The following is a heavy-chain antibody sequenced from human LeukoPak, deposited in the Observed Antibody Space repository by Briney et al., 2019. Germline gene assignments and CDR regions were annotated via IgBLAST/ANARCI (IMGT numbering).Heavy chain of an antibody. J-gene: IGHJ4*02. CDR1: GFTFSRYP. D-gene: IGHD6-19*01. CDR3: AKTSSSGWYAFDS. CDR2: LSAAGGGT. V-gene: IGHV3-23*01. Sequence: QPGGSLRLPCAASGFTFSRYPMSWVRQAPGKGLEWVSTLSAAGGGTYYADSARGRFTISRDDSKNTLYLQMFSLRAEDTALYYCAKTSSSGWYAFDSWGQGTLVTVSS.